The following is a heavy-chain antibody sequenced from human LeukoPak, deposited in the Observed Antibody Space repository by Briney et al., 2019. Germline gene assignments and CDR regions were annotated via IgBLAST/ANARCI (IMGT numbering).Heavy chain of an antibody. CDR1: GGTFSSYA. J-gene: IGHJ6*03. V-gene: IGHV1-69*05. Sequence: GSSVKVSCKASGGTFSSYAISWVRQAPGQGLEWMGRIIPIFGTANYAQKFQGRVTITTDESTSTAYMELSSLRSEDTAVYYCARTVGNYGLNYYYYMDVWGKGTTVTVSS. D-gene: IGHD4-11*01. CDR3: ARTVGNYGLNYYYYMDV. CDR2: IIPIFGTA.